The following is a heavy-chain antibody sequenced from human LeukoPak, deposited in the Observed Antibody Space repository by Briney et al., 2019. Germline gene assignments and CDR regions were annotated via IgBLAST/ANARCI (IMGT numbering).Heavy chain of an antibody. CDR2: IYYSGST. D-gene: IGHD3-16*01. V-gene: IGHV4-39*01. Sequence: PSETLSLTCTVSGGSISSISYYWGWIRQPPGKGLEWIGSIYYSGSTYYNPSLKSRVTISVGTSKNQFSLKLSSVTAADTAVYYCARGPGTAYPYYFDYWGQGTLVTVSS. J-gene: IGHJ4*02. CDR3: ARGPGTAYPYYFDY. CDR1: GGSISSISYY.